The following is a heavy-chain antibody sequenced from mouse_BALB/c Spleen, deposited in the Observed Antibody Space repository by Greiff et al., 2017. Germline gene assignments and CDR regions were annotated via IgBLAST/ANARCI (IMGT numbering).Heavy chain of an antibody. V-gene: IGHV5-4*02. CDR2: ISDGGSYT. J-gene: IGHJ4*01. CDR3: ARDGIFGNLFYAMDY. Sequence: DVKLVESGGGLVKPGGSLKLSCAASGFTFSDYYMYWVRQTPEKRLEWVATISDGGSYTYYPDSVKGRFTISRDNAKNNLYLQMSSLKSEDTAMYYCARDGIFGNLFYAMDYWGQGTSVTVSS. CDR1: GFTFSDYY. D-gene: IGHD2-1*01.